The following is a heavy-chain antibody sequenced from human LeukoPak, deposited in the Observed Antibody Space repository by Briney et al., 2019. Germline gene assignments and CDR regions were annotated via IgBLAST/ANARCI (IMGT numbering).Heavy chain of an antibody. CDR1: GGSISSGGYY. V-gene: IGHV4-31*03. CDR3: ARVTMAARPYYYGMDV. D-gene: IGHD6-6*01. Sequence: SQTLSLTCTVSGGSISSGGYYWSWIRQHPGKGLEWIGYIYYSGRTYYNPSLKSRVTISVDTSKNQFSLKLSSVTAADTAVYYCARVTMAARPYYYGMDVWGQGTTVTVSS. CDR2: IYYSGRT. J-gene: IGHJ6*02.